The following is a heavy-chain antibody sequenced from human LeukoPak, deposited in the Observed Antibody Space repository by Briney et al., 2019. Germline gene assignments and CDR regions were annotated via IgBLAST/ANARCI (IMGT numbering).Heavy chain of an antibody. CDR3: ARRDATKGDAFDI. CDR1: GYSFTRYW. CDR2: IYPGDSDT. D-gene: IGHD2-15*01. V-gene: IGHV5-51*01. Sequence: GESLKISCEGSGYSFTRYWIGWVRQMPEKGLEWMGTIYPGDSDTRYSPSFQGQVTISADKSITTAYLQWSSLKASDTAMYYCARRDATKGDAFDIWGQGTMVTVSS. J-gene: IGHJ3*02.